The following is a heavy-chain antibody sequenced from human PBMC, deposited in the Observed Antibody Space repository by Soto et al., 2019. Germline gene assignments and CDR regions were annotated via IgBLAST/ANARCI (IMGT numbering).Heavy chain of an antibody. CDR2: IKGDGSEK. J-gene: IGHJ4*02. CDR1: GFTFGSYW. CDR3: ARWGNSSPFDY. D-gene: IGHD6-6*01. Sequence: EVQLVESGGGLVQPGGSMSLSCVASGFTFGSYWMKWVRQAPGKGLEWVANIKGDGSEKYYVDSVKGRFTISRDNAKNSLYLQMNSLRAEDTAVYYCARWGNSSPFDYWGQGTLVTVSS. V-gene: IGHV3-7*01.